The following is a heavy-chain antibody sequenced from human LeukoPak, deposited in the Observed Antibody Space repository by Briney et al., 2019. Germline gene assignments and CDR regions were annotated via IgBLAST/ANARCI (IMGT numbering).Heavy chain of an antibody. CDR3: ARDVGDYYGSGRLFDY. D-gene: IGHD3-10*01. CDR1: GGSISTYY. V-gene: IGHV4-59*01. CDR2: IYYSGST. Sequence: SETLSLTSTVSGGSISTYYWSWIRQSPGKGLEWIGYIYYSGSTNYNPSLKSRVTISVDTSKNQFSLKLSSVTAADTAVYYCARDVGDYYGSGRLFDYWGQGTLVTVSS. J-gene: IGHJ4*02.